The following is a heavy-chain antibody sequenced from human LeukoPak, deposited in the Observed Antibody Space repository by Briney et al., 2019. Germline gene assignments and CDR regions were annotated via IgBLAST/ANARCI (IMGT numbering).Heavy chain of an antibody. CDR3: ARTYYIRADYDIRDDY. CDR2: IDWDDDK. D-gene: IGHD2/OR15-2a*01. V-gene: IGHV2-70*11. J-gene: IGHJ4*02. CDR1: GFSLSTSGMC. Sequence: SGPALVKPTQTLTLTCTFSGFSLSTSGMCVSWIRQPPGKALEWLARIDWDDDKYYSTSLKTRLTISKDTSKNQVVLTMTNMDPVDTATYYCARTYYIRADYDIRDDYWGQGTLVTVSS.